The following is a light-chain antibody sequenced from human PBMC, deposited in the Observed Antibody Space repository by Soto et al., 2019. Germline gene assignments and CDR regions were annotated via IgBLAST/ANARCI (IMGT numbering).Light chain of an antibody. CDR2: KAS. V-gene: IGKV1-6*01. CDR1: QGIGND. CDR3: QQYDNYKPLT. Sequence: AIQMTQSPSSLSASVGDRVTITCRASQGIGNDLGWYQQKPGKAPKLLIYKASTLKSGTPSRFSGRRSGTQFTLTIDGLQPDDFATYFCQQYDNYKPLTFGGGTKVDIK. J-gene: IGKJ4*01.